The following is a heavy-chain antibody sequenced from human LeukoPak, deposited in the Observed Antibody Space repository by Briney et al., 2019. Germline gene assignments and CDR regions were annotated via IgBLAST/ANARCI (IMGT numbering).Heavy chain of an antibody. Sequence: SETLSPTCTVSGGSLSSYSCSWIRQPPGNGLECVRDIYYSGNTNYSTSLKSRVTISVDTSKNQFSLKLSSVTAADTAVYYCARVGAPHIFDFDYWGQGTLVTVSS. CDR2: IYYSGNT. J-gene: IGHJ4*02. CDR3: ARVGAPHIFDFDY. CDR1: GGSLSSYS. V-gene: IGHV4-59*01.